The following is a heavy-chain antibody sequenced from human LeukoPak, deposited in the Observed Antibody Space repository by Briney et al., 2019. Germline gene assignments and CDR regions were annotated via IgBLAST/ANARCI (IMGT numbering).Heavy chain of an antibody. Sequence: RSLRLSCAASGFTFSSYAMHWVRQAPGKGLEWVAVISYDGSNKYYADSVKGRFTISRDNSKNTLYLQMNSLRAEDTAVYYCARDGNYYDSSGYYVYYFDYWGQGTLVTVSS. CDR1: GFTFSSYA. D-gene: IGHD3-22*01. J-gene: IGHJ4*02. CDR2: ISYDGSNK. V-gene: IGHV3-30-3*01. CDR3: ARDGNYYDSSGYYVYYFDY.